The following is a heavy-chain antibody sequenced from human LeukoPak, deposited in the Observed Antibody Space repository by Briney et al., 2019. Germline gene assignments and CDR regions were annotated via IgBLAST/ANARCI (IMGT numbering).Heavy chain of an antibody. J-gene: IGHJ4*02. CDR2: TRNKANSYTT. Sequence: PGGSLRLSCAASGFTFSDHYMDWVRQAPGKGLEWVGRTRNKANSYTTEYAASVKGRFTISRDDSKNSLYLQMNSLKTEDTAVYYCARNSAGDSLHFDYWGQGTLVTVSS. D-gene: IGHD7-27*01. V-gene: IGHV3-72*01. CDR1: GFTFSDHY. CDR3: ARNSAGDSLHFDY.